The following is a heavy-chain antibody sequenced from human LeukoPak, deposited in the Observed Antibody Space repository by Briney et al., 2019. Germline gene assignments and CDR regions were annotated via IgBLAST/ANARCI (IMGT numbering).Heavy chain of an antibody. J-gene: IGHJ4*02. V-gene: IGHV3-21*01. CDR2: ISSSSSYI. Sequence: GGSLRLSCAASGFTFSSYSMNWVRQAPGKGLEWVSSISSSSSYIYYADSVKGRFTISRDNAKNSLYLQMNSLRAEDTAVYYCARVIAAAGYFDYWGQETLVTVSS. D-gene: IGHD6-13*01. CDR1: GFTFSSYS. CDR3: ARVIAAAGYFDY.